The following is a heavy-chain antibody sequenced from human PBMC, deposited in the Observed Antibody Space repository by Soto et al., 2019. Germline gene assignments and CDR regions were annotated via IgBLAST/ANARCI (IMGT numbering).Heavy chain of an antibody. J-gene: IGHJ4*02. CDR3: ARARVEMAFDY. V-gene: IGHV4-59*01. CDR2: IYYSGST. CDR1: GGSISSYY. Sequence: LSLTCTVSGGSISSYYWSWIRQPPGKGLEWIGYIYYSGSTNYNPSFKSRVTISVDTSKNQFSLKLSSVTAADTAVYYCARARVEMAFDYWGQGTLVTVSS.